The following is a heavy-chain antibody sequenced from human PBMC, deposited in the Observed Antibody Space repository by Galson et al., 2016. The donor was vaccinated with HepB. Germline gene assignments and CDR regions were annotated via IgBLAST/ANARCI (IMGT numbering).Heavy chain of an antibody. CDR2: ISTHNGKT. Sequence: SVKVSCKASGYSFTSYGISWVRQAPGQGLEWMGWISTHNGKTNYAQKLQGRITMTTDTSTSTAYVELRSLTSDDTAMYYCARLSSSWFITPANYYYMDVWGKGTTVTVSS. D-gene: IGHD6-13*01. CDR1: GYSFTSYG. J-gene: IGHJ6*03. CDR3: ARLSSSWFITPANYYYMDV. V-gene: IGHV1-18*04.